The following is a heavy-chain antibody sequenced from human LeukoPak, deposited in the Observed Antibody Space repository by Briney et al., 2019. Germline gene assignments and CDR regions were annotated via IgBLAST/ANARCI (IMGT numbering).Heavy chain of an antibody. Sequence: GGSLRLSCAASGFTFSSYGMHWVRQAPGKGLEWVAFIRYDGSNKYYADSVKGRFTISRDNSKNTLYLQMNSLRAEDTAVYYCAKDYGGRVGGAFDIWGQGTMVTVSS. CDR3: AKDYGGRVGGAFDI. CDR2: IRYDGSNK. V-gene: IGHV3-30*02. J-gene: IGHJ3*02. D-gene: IGHD4-23*01. CDR1: GFTFSSYG.